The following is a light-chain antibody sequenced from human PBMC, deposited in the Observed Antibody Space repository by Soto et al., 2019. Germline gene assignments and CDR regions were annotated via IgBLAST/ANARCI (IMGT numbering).Light chain of an antibody. Sequence: QSVLTQPPSASASPGQSVTISYTGTNNDIGGYNYVSWYQHHPGKAPQLIIYDVTKRPSGVLDRFSGSKSGNTASLTVAGLQTYDEAEYFCSSYAGSSNLVFGTGTKLTVL. CDR3: SSYAGSSNLV. CDR2: DVT. V-gene: IGLV2-8*01. J-gene: IGLJ1*01. CDR1: NNDIGGYNY.